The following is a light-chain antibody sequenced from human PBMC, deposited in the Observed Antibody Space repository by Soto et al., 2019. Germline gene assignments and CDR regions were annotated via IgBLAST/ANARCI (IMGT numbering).Light chain of an antibody. J-gene: IGKJ1*01. V-gene: IGKV1-5*01. CDR1: QSISSW. CDR2: DAS. Sequence: DIQMTQSPSTLSASVGDRVTITCRASQSISSWLAWYQQKPGKAPKLLIYDASSLESGVPSRFSGSGSGTEYTLTISGLQPDDFANYFCQQYNSYPWTFGQGTKVEIK. CDR3: QQYNSYPWT.